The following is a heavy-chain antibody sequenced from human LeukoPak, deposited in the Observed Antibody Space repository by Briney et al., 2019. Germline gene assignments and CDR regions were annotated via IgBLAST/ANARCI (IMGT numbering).Heavy chain of an antibody. CDR1: GYTFTGYY. J-gene: IGHJ4*02. Sequence: APVKVSCKASGYTFTGYYMHWVRQAPGQGLEWMGWINPNSGGTNYAQKFQGRVTMTRDTSISTAYMELSRLRSDDTAVYYCARESSSGSVYFDYWGQGTLVTVSS. V-gene: IGHV1-2*02. CDR2: INPNSGGT. CDR3: ARESSSGSVYFDY. D-gene: IGHD6-6*01.